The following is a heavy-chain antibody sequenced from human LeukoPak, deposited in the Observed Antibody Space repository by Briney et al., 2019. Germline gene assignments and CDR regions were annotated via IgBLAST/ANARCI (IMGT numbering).Heavy chain of an antibody. D-gene: IGHD3-16*01. CDR2: ISWDSGNS. CDR1: GFSLNDYA. V-gene: IGHV3-9*01. J-gene: IGHJ3*01. CDR3: IKGLRLGLHVDSFEL. Sequence: PGRSLRLSCAPSGFSLNDYAMHWVRQRPGKGLEWVASISWDSGNSVYAGSVKGRFTISRDNAKNSLHLQMNSLTPEDTALYYCIKGLRLGLHVDSFELWGQGTKVTVS.